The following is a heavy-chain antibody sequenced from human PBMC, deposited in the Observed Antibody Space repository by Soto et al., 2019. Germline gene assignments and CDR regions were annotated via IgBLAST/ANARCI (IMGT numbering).Heavy chain of an antibody. Sequence: QVQLQESGPGLVKPSETLSLTCTVSGGSISSYYWSWIRQPPGKGLEWIGYIYYSGSTNYNPALKSRVTISVDTSKNQCSLKLSSVTAADTAVYYCARAHPFYDFIMGHRFDPWGQGTLVTVSS. CDR1: GGSISSYY. CDR3: ARAHPFYDFIMGHRFDP. J-gene: IGHJ5*02. CDR2: IYYSGST. V-gene: IGHV4-59*01. D-gene: IGHD3-16*01.